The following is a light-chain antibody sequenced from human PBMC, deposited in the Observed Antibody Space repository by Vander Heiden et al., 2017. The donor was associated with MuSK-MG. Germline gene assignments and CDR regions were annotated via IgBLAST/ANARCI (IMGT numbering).Light chain of an antibody. CDR3: QQDNSYPVT. CDR2: YAS. CDR1: QSISSW. J-gene: IGKJ2*01. Sequence: DIQMTHSPSALSASVGDRVTINCRASQSISSWLDWYQQKPGKAPQLLIYYASSWECGVPSRFSGSGSGTEFTLTISSLQPDDFATYYCQQDNSYPVTFGQGTKMEIK. V-gene: IGKV1-5*01.